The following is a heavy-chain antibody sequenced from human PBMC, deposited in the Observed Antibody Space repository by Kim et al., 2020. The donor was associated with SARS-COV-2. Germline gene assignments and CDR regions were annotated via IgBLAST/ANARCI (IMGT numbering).Heavy chain of an antibody. Sequence: TYYADSVKGRFTISRDNSKNALYLQMNSLRAEDTAVDYCAKTGGNWFDPWGQGTLVTVSS. J-gene: IGHJ5*02. CDR2: T. D-gene: IGHD3-10*01. CDR3: AKTGGNWFDP. V-gene: IGHV3-23*01.